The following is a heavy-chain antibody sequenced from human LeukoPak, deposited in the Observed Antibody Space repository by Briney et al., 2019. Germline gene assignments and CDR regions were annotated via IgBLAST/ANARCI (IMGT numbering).Heavy chain of an antibody. V-gene: IGHV3-23*01. CDR1: GFTFSSYA. Sequence: GGSLRLSCVASGFTFSSYAMNWVRQAPGKGLEWVSAIRGSGGSTNYADSVEGRFTISRDNSKNTLYLQMTTMTAEDTAIYYCTKSGGGSGWSGGIDNWGQGTLVTVSS. D-gene: IGHD3-16*01. CDR2: IRGSGGST. CDR3: TKSGGGSGWSGGIDN. J-gene: IGHJ4*02.